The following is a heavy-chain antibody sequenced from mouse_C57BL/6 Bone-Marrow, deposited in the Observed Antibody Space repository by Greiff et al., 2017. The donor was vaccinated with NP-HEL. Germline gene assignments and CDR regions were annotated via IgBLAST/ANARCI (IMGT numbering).Heavy chain of an antibody. Sequence: VKVVESGPELVKPGASVKISCKASGYAFSSYWMNWVKQRPGKGLEWIGRIYPGDGDTNYNGKFKGEATLTADKSSSTAYMQISSLTSVHSAVYFCARSANYSASSSGYFHVWGTGPTVPASS. D-gene: IGHD1-1*01. CDR3: ARSANYSASSSGYFHV. CDR1: GYAFSSYW. J-gene: IGHJ1*03. CDR2: IYPGDGDT. V-gene: IGHV1-82*01.